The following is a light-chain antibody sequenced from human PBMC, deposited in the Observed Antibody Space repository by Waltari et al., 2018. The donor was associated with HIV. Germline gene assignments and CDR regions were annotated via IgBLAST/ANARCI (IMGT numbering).Light chain of an antibody. CDR2: SNN. CDR3: AAWDDSLNGRV. CDR1: SYNIGSNT. J-gene: IGLJ3*02. V-gene: IGLV1-44*01. Sequence: QSVLTQPPSASGTPGQRVPISCSESSYNIGSNTENWYQQLPGTAPKLLIYSNNQRPSGVPDRFSGSKSGTSASLAISGLQSEDEADYYCAAWDDSLNGRVFGGGTKLTVL.